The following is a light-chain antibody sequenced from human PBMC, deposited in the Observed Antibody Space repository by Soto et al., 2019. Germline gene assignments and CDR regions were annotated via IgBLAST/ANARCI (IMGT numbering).Light chain of an antibody. CDR3: AAWDDSLNGPDAV. J-gene: IGLJ2*01. Sequence: QSVLTQPPSASGTPGQRVTISCSGSGSNIRSNTVNWFQQLPGTAPRLLIYRNSQRPSGVPDRFSGSKSGTSASLAISGLQSEDEAEYYCAAWDDSLNGPDAVFGGRTKLTVL. V-gene: IGLV1-44*01. CDR2: RNS. CDR1: GSNIRSNT.